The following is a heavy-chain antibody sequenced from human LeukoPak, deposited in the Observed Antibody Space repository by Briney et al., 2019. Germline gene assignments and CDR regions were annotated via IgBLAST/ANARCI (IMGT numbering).Heavy chain of an antibody. CDR2: INQAGTKG. J-gene: IGHJ4*01. V-gene: IGHV3-7*01. Sequence: GGSLSLSCAASGYTFSDYFMTWVRRARGKGLEWVAHINQAGTKGNYVDSVRGRFTISRDNAKKSLYLQMDSLRAEDTASYYCSRENWSQDHWAHGILVTVSS. CDR1: GYTFSDYF. CDR3: SRENWSQDH. D-gene: IGHD1-1*01.